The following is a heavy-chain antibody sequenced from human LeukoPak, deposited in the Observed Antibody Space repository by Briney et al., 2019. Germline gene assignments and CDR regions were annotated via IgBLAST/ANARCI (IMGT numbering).Heavy chain of an antibody. J-gene: IGHJ4*02. CDR1: GGTFSSYA. CDR2: INPNSGGT. V-gene: IGHV1-2*02. D-gene: IGHD3-3*01. CDR3: ARGYFWSGYYPHY. Sequence: ASVKVSCKASGGTFSSYAISWVRQAPGQGLEWMGWINPNSGGTNYAQKFQGRVTMTRDTSISTAYMELSRLRSDDTAVYYCARGYFWSGYYPHYWGQGTLVTVSS.